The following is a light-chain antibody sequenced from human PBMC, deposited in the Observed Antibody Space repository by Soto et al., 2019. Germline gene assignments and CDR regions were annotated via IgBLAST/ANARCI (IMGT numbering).Light chain of an antibody. Sequence: EIVSRPSPSTLSLSPRERAPLSCRASQSISSYLAWYQHKPGQAPRLLIYDASNRATGIPARFSGSGSGTDFTLTISSLEPEDSAVYYCQQRSNWLVGPGTKVAI. V-gene: IGKV3-11*01. CDR3: QQRSNWL. J-gene: IGKJ3*01. CDR2: DAS. CDR1: QSISSY.